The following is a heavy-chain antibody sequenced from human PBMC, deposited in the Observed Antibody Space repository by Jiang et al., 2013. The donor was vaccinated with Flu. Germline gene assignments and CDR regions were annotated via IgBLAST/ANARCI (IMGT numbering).Heavy chain of an antibody. CDR1: GGSISSGSYY. Sequence: LLKPSETLSLTCTVSGGSISSGSYYWGWIRQPPGKGLEWIGSIYYSGSTYYNPSLKSRVTISVDTSKNQFSLKLSSVTAADTAVYYCARRRRGYGDSLGWGQGTLVTVSS. CDR3: ARRRRGYGDSLG. J-gene: IGHJ4*02. V-gene: IGHV4-39*01. CDR2: IYYSGST. D-gene: IGHD4-17*01.